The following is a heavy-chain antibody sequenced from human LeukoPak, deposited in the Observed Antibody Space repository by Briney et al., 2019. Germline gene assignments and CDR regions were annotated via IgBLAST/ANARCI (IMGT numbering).Heavy chain of an antibody. J-gene: IGHJ4*02. CDR2: IKPSGGNT. CDR1: GYTFPNYY. Sequence: ASVKVSCKASGYTFPNYYMHWVRQAPGQGPDWMGIIKPSGGNTTYAQNFQGRVTMTRDMSTGTVYMELSSLRSEDTAVYYCARGRLVGALDYWGQGTLVTVSS. V-gene: IGHV1-46*01. CDR3: ARGRLVGALDY. D-gene: IGHD1-26*01.